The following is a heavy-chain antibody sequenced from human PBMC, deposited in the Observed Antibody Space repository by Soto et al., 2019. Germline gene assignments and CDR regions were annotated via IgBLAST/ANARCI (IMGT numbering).Heavy chain of an antibody. CDR3: AREGVAPYYYYGMDV. CDR1: GYTFTTYA. J-gene: IGHJ6*02. D-gene: IGHD5-12*01. CDR2: MDAGNGDT. Sequence: ASVKVSCKASGYTFTTYAIHWVRQAPGQRLEWMGWMDAGNGDTKYSQKFQGRVTITTDTSASTVYMEVSSLRSDDTAIYYCAREGVAPYYYYGMDVWGQGTPVTVSS. V-gene: IGHV1-3*01.